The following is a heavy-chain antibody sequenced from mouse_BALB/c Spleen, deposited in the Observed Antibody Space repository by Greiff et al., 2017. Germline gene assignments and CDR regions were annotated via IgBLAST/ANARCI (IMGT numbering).Heavy chain of an antibody. CDR2: IDPANGNT. Sequence: VQLQQSGAELVKPGASVKLSCTASGFNIKDTYMHWVKQRPEQGLEWIGRIDPANGNTKYDPKFQGKATITADTSSNTAYLQLSSLTSEDTAVYYCARSLYDGYAMDYWGQGTSVTVSS. CDR1: GFNIKDTY. V-gene: IGHV14-3*02. CDR3: ARSLYDGYAMDY. D-gene: IGHD2-12*01. J-gene: IGHJ4*01.